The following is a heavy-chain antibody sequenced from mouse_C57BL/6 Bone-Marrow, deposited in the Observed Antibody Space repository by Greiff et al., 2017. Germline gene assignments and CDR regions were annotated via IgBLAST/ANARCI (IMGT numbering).Heavy chain of an antibody. CDR1: GYSITSGYD. J-gene: IGHJ2*01. CDR2: ISYSGST. D-gene: IGHD1-1*01. Sequence: EVQLQQSGPGMVKPSQSLSLTCTVTGYSITSGYDWHWIRHFPGNKLEWMGYISYSGSTNYNPSLKSRISITHDTSKNHFFLKLNSVTTEDTATYYCARGETVVAPFDYWGQGTTLTVSS. V-gene: IGHV3-1*01. CDR3: ARGETVVAPFDY.